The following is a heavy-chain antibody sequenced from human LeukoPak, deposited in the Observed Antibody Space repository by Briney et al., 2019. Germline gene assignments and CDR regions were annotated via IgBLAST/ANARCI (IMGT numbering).Heavy chain of an antibody. D-gene: IGHD5-18*01. V-gene: IGHV4-34*01. CDR3: ARVGYSYGRDAFDI. J-gene: IGHJ3*02. Sequence: PSETLPLTCAVYGGSFSGYYWSWIRQPPGKGLEWIGEINHSGSTNYNPSLKSRVTISVDTSKNQFSLKLSSVTAADTAVYYCARVGYSYGRDAFDIWGQGTMVTVSS. CDR2: INHSGST. CDR1: GGSFSGYY.